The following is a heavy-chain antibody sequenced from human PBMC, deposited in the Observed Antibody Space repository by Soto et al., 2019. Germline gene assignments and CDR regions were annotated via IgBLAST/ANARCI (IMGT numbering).Heavy chain of an antibody. J-gene: IGHJ6*03. CDR3: ARSMAFGGVIDDYYYYYMDV. Sequence: PSETLSLTCTVSGGSISSYYWSWIRQPPGKGLERIGYIYYSGSTNYNPSLKSRVTISVDTSKNQFSLKLSSVTAADTAVYYCARSMAFGGVIDDYYYYYMDVWGKGTTVTVSS. D-gene: IGHD3-16*02. V-gene: IGHV4-59*01. CDR2: IYYSGST. CDR1: GGSISSYY.